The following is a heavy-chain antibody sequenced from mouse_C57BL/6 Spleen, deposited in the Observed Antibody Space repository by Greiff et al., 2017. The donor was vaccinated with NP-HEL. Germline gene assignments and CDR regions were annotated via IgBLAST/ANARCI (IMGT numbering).Heavy chain of an antibody. CDR1: GYAFSSYW. D-gene: IGHD2-1*01. J-gene: IGHJ3*01. Sequence: QVQLQQSGAELVKPGASVKISCKASGYAFSSYWMNWVKQRPGKGLAWIGQIYPGGGDTNYNGKFPGKATLTADKSSSTAYMQRSSLTSEDSAVYFCAREGVSGNPAWFAYWGQGTLVTVSA. CDR3: AREGVSGNPAWFAY. CDR2: IYPGGGDT. V-gene: IGHV1-80*01.